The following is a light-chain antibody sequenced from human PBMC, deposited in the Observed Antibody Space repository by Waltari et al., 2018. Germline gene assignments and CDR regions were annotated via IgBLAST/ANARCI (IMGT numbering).Light chain of an antibody. CDR2: KAS. CDR3: QHYNSFSALFT. J-gene: IGKJ3*01. V-gene: IGKV1-5*03. Sequence: DIQMTQSPSTVSASVGVSVTITCRASQSISRWLAWYQQKPGKAPKLLIHKASSLQSGVPSRFSGSGSGTEFTLNITSLQPDDFATYYCQHYNSFSALFTFGPGTQVDIK. CDR1: QSISRW.